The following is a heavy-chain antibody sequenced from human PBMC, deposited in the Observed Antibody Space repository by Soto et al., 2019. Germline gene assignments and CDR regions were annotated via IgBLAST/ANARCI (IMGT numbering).Heavy chain of an antibody. CDR3: AHRVLRTVFGLVTTTAIYFDF. J-gene: IGHJ4*02. D-gene: IGHD3-3*01. Sequence: ITLNESGPTVVRPTETLTLTCRFSGFSLTTSGVGVGWIRQSPGKAPEWLALIYWDDDKRYSASLKSRLTITKDTSKKQVVLTVSDLDPTDTATYYCAHRVLRTVFGLVTTTAIYFDFWGQGTPVAVSS. V-gene: IGHV2-5*02. CDR2: IYWDDDK. CDR1: GFSLTTSGVG.